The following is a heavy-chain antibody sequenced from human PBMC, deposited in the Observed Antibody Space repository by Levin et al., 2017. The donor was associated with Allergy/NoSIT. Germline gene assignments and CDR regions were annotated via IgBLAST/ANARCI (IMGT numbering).Heavy chain of an antibody. J-gene: IGHJ4*02. CDR3: ARDPSEPDYVWGSYRPYYFDY. CDR2: ISYDGSNK. D-gene: IGHD3-16*02. Sequence: PGGSLRLSCAASGFTFSSYAMHWVRQAPGKGLEWVAVISYDGSNKYYADSVKGRFTISRDNSKNTLYLQMNSLRAEDTAVYYCARDPSEPDYVWGSYRPYYFDYWGQGTLVTVSA. V-gene: IGHV3-30-3*01. CDR1: GFTFSSYA.